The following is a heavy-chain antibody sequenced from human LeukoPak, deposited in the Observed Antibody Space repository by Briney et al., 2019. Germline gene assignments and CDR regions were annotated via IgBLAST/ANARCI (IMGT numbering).Heavy chain of an antibody. Sequence: GGSLRLSCTGSGFSFGDHAMSWVRQAPGKGLEWVGFIRSKAYRGTTEYAASVKGRFTISRDDSNSIAYLQMNGLKTEDTAVYYCARGPIELWPYYGMDVWGQGTTVIVSS. D-gene: IGHD2-21*01. CDR1: GFSFGDHA. CDR3: ARGPIELWPYYGMDV. CDR2: IRSKAYRGTT. V-gene: IGHV3-49*04. J-gene: IGHJ6*02.